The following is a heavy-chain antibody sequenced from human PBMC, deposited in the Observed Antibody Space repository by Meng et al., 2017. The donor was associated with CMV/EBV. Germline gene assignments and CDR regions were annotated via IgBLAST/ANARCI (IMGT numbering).Heavy chain of an antibody. V-gene: IGHV4-34*01. Sequence: HVQHQHWGAGRLKSSETLSLTCAVYGGSFSGYYWSCIRPPPGKGMEWIGEINHSGSTNYNPSLKSRVTISVDTSKNQFSLKRSSVTAADTAVYYCARGVGGWFNPWGQGTLVTVSS. CDR3: ARGVGGWFNP. D-gene: IGHD1-26*01. J-gene: IGHJ5*02. CDR1: GGSFSGYY. CDR2: INHSGST.